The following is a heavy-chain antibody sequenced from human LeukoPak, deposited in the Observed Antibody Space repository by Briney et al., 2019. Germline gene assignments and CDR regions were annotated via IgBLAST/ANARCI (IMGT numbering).Heavy chain of an antibody. V-gene: IGHV1-18*01. J-gene: IGHJ4*02. CDR2: ISAYNGNT. CDR1: GYTFTSYG. CDR3: ARATSGEHIVVVIDY. Sequence: ASVKVSCKASGYTFTSYGISWVRQAPGQGLEWMGWISAYNGNTNYAQKLQGRVTMTTDTSTSTAYMELRSLRSDDTAVYYCARATSGEHIVVVIDYWGQGTLVTVSS. D-gene: IGHD2-21*01.